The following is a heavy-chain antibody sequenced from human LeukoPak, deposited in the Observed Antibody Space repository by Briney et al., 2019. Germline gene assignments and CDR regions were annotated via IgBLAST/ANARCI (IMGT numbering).Heavy chain of an antibody. Sequence: PGGSLRLSCEASGFTVSSNYMSWVRQAPGKGLEWVSVIYSGGSTYYADSVKGRFTISRDNSKNTLYLQMNSLRAEDTAVYYCARGADSYCGGDCYIDAFDIWGQGTMVTVSS. D-gene: IGHD2-21*02. V-gene: IGHV3-66*02. J-gene: IGHJ3*02. CDR3: ARGADSYCGGDCYIDAFDI. CDR2: IYSGGST. CDR1: GFTVSSNY.